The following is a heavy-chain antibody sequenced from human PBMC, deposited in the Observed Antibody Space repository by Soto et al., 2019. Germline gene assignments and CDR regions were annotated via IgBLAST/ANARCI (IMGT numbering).Heavy chain of an antibody. D-gene: IGHD3-3*01. CDR1: GFIFSDYY. V-gene: IGHV3-11*01. CDR3: ARQATTLGVGVDWYVDV. J-gene: IGHJ2*01. CDR2: IRSSGSII. Sequence: QVQLVESGGGLVEPGGSLRVSCVGSGFIFSDYYMSWIRQTPGKGVAWLAYIRSSGSIIKFADSVKGRLSISRDNVKKSLFLQMDNLRAEDTAVYFCARQATTLGVGVDWYVDVCGRGTLVTDSS.